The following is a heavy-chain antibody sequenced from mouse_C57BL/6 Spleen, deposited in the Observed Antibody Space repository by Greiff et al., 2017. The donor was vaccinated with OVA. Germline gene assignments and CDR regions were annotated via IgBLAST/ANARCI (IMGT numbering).Heavy chain of an antibody. Sequence: EVQLHQSGPELVKPGASVKMSCKASGYTFTDYNMHWVKQSHGKSLEWIGYINPNNGGTSYNQKFKGKATLTVNKSSSTAYMELRSLASEDSAVYYCASPYDYLAYWGQGTLVTVSA. D-gene: IGHD2-4*01. CDR2: INPNNGGT. V-gene: IGHV1-22*01. CDR3: ASPYDYLAY. CDR1: GYTFTDYN. J-gene: IGHJ3*01.